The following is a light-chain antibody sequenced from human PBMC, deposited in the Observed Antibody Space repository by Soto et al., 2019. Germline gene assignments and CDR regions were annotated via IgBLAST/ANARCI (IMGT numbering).Light chain of an antibody. CDR2: GAS. CDR3: QQSYSTPHT. Sequence: IVLTQSPGTLSLSPGERATLSCRAGQSVSSKFLAWYQQKPGQAPRLLIYGASSRATGIPDRFSGSGSGTDFTLTISSLQPEDFATYYCQQSYSTPHTFGQGTRLEIK. J-gene: IGKJ5*01. CDR1: QSVSSKF. V-gene: IGKV3-20*01.